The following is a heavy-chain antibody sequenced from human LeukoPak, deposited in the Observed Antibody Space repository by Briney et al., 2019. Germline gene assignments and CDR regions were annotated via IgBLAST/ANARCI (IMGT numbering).Heavy chain of an antibody. Sequence: PSETLSLTCTVSGGSISNSSFYWGWIRQPPGKGLEWIGNIYYRGSTYYNSSLKSRVSISVDTSKNYFSLKVSSVTAADTAVYYCARGGTTVTPGLLWFDPWGQGTPVTVSS. CDR2: IYYRGST. D-gene: IGHD4-17*01. V-gene: IGHV4-39*02. CDR1: GGSISNSSFY. J-gene: IGHJ5*02. CDR3: ARGGTTVTPGLLWFDP.